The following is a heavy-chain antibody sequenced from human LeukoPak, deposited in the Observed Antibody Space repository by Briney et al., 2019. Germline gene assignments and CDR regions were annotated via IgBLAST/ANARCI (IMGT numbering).Heavy chain of an antibody. CDR3: AKPHMITFGGIIVPDFDY. V-gene: IGHV3-33*06. D-gene: IGHD3-16*02. CDR1: GFTFSSFG. J-gene: IGHJ4*02. Sequence: PGGSLRLSCAASGFTFSSFGMHWVRQAPGKGLEWVAVIWYDGSNKYYADSVKGRFTISRDNSKNTLYLQMNSLRAEDTAVYYCAKPHMITFGGIIVPDFDYWGQGTLVTVSS. CDR2: IWYDGSNK.